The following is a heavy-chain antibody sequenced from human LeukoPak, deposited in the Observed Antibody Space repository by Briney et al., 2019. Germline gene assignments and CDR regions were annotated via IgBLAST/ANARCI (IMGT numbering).Heavy chain of an antibody. V-gene: IGHV3-48*03. CDR1: EFTFTSYE. J-gene: IGHJ3*02. CDR2: ISSSGNTI. D-gene: IGHD6-6*01. CDR3: ARGPSIAARYDAFGS. Sequence: RGGSVRLSCAASEFTFTSYELNWVRQAPGKGLEWVSYISSSGNTISYADSVKGRFTISRDNAKNSLYLQVISLRAEDTAVYYCARGPSIAARYDAFGSQGQVTIVTVSS.